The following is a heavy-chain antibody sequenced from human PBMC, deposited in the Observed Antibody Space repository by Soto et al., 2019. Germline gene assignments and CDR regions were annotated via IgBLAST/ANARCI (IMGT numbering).Heavy chain of an antibody. V-gene: IGHV5-51*01. CDR1: GYAFTSYW. D-gene: IGHD3-9*01. Sequence: GESLKISCKASGYAFTSYWIGWVRQMPGKGLEWMGFIYPGDSDARYSPSFEGQVTISVDTSINTAYLRWNSLKASDTAIYYCARQPDYNILTGYLYYFDYWGQGTPVTVSS. CDR2: IYPGDSDA. J-gene: IGHJ4*02. CDR3: ARQPDYNILTGYLYYFDY.